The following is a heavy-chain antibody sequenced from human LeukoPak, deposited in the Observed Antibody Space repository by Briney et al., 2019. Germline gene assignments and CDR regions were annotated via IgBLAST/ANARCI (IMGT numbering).Heavy chain of an antibody. V-gene: IGHV4-59*01. CDR1: GGSLSSYY. Sequence: SETLSLTCTVSGGSLSSYYWSWIRQPPGKGLEWIGYIYYSGSAKYNPSLKSRVTISVDTSKNQFSLKLSSVTAGDTAVYYCVRAPGVAAAGTHFDFWGQGTLVTVSS. CDR2: IYYSGSA. CDR3: VRAPGVAAAGTHFDF. J-gene: IGHJ4*02. D-gene: IGHD6-13*01.